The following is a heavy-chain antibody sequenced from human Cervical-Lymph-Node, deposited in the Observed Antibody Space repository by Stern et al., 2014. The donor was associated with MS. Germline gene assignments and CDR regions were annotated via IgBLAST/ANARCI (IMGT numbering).Heavy chain of an antibody. J-gene: IGHJ6*02. CDR1: GGSFSGYY. Sequence: QVQLQQWGAGLLKPSETLSLTCDVYGGSFSGYYWSWIRQPPGKGLEWIGEINHSGSTNYNPSLKRRATISVDPSKNQFSLKLSSVTAADTAVYYCARGFSSSWYSPYYYYGMDVWGQGTTVTVSS. V-gene: IGHV4-34*01. CDR3: ARGFSSSWYSPYYYYGMDV. CDR2: INHSGST. D-gene: IGHD6-13*01.